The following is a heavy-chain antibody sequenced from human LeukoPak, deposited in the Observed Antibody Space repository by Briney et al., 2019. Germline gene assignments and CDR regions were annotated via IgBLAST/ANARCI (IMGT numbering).Heavy chain of an antibody. V-gene: IGHV3-73*01. CDR3: TSGDYRAFQGIDY. J-gene: IGHJ4*02. D-gene: IGHD4-17*01. Sequence: GGSLKLSCAASGFTFSGSAMHWVRQASGKGLEWVGRIRSKANSYATAYAGSVKGRCTISRDDSKNTAYMQMNSLKTEDTAVYYCTSGDYRAFQGIDYWGQGTLVTVSS. CDR2: IRSKANSYAT. CDR1: GFTFSGSA.